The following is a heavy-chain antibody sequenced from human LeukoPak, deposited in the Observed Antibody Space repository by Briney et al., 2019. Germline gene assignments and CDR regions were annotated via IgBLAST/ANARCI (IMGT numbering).Heavy chain of an antibody. Sequence: SETLSLTCTVSGGSISSSSYYWDWIRQPPGKGLEWIGSIYYTGNTYYNPSLKSRVAISEDTSKNHFSLRLTSVTAADTAVYYCARRRRDYGDHSFDNWGQGTLVTVSS. V-gene: IGHV4-39*07. CDR3: ARRRRDYGDHSFDN. CDR1: GGSISSSSYY. CDR2: IYYTGNT. J-gene: IGHJ4*02. D-gene: IGHD4-17*01.